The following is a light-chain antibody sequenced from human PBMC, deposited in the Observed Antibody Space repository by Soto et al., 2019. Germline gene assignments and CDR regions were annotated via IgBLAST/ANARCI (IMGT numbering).Light chain of an antibody. J-gene: IGKJ4*01. CDR2: GAS. CDR3: QQYNNWPPNT. Sequence: EIVLKQSPATLSVYPGERATLSCRATQSISSNLAWYQQKPGQAPRLLIYGASTRATGIPARFSGSGSGTEFTLTISSLQSEDFAVYYCQQYNNWPPNTFGGGTKVDI. V-gene: IGKV3-15*01. CDR1: QSISSN.